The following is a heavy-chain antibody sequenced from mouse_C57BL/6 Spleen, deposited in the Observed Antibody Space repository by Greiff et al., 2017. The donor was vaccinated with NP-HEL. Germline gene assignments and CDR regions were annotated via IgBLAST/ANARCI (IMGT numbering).Heavy chain of an antibody. CDR2: ISSGGDYI. V-gene: IGHV5-9-1*02. J-gene: IGHJ2*01. CDR3: TRGSPLIRRLFDH. D-gene: IGHD3-2*02. Sequence: EVQGVESGEGLVKPGGSLKLSCAASGFTFSSYAMSWVRQTPEKRLEWVAYISSGGDYIYYADTVKGRFTISRDNARNTLYLQMSSLKSEDTAMFYLTRGSPLIRRLFDHRGQGTTPKGPS. CDR1: GFTFSSYA.